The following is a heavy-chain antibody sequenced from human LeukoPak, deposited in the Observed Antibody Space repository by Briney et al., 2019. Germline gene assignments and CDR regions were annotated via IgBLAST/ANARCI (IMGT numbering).Heavy chain of an antibody. CDR1: GYTFTSYY. D-gene: IGHD2-8*02. V-gene: IGHV1-46*01. CDR3: ARVPRLDRTLVAFDI. J-gene: IGHJ3*02. CDR2: INPSGGST. Sequence: ASVKVSCKASGYTFTSYYMHWVRQAPGQGLEWMGIINPSGGSTSYAQKFQGRVTMTRDTSTSTVYMELSSLRSEDTAVYYCARVPRLDRTLVAFDIWGQGTMVTVSS.